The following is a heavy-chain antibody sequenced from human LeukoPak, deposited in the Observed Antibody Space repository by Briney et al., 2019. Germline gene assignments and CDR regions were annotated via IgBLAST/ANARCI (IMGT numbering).Heavy chain of an antibody. V-gene: IGHV3-48*01. CDR3: ARDKDYGGRGRFDY. J-gene: IGHJ4*02. D-gene: IGHD4-23*01. Sequence: PGGSLRLSCTASGFTFSHYSMNWVRQAPGKGLEWISYIVGSSNSIYYADSVKGRFTISRDNSKNTLYLQMNSLRAEDTAVYYCARDKDYGGRGRFDYWGQGTLVTVSS. CDR1: GFTFSHYS. CDR2: IVGSSNSI.